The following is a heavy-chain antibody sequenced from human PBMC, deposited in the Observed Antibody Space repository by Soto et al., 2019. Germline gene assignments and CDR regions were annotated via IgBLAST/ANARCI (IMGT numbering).Heavy chain of an antibody. V-gene: IGHV3-7*04. D-gene: IGHD6-19*01. J-gene: IGHJ2*01. Sequence: EVQLVESGGGLVQPGGSLRLACAASGFSFSNYWMTWVRQAPGKGLEWVANMNQDGSNRDYVDSVKGRFTISRDNAKNSLYLQMNDLRVEDTAVYFCAGGQGWLCDLWGRGSLVTVSS. CDR2: MNQDGSNR. CDR3: AGGQGWLCDL. CDR1: GFSFSNYW.